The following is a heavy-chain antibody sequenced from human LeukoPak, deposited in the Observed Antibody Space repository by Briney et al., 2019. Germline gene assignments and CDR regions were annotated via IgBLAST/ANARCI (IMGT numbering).Heavy chain of an antibody. Sequence: GGSLRLSCAASGFTFSSYAMSWVRQAPGKGLEWVSAISGSGGSTYYADSVKGRFTISRDNSKNTLYLQMNSLRVEDTAVYYCAKDGNYYDSSGYYFFDYWGQGTLVTVSS. CDR3: AKDGNYYDSSGYYFFDY. CDR2: ISGSGGST. CDR1: GFTFSSYA. J-gene: IGHJ4*02. V-gene: IGHV3-23*01. D-gene: IGHD3-22*01.